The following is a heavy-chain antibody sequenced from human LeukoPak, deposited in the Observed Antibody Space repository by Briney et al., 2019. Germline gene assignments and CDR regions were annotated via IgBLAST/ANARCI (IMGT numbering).Heavy chain of an antibody. CDR1: GCTFSSYA. V-gene: IGHV1-69*01. CDR3: AREPEEYQLINRNYYYYGMDV. J-gene: IGHJ6*02. Sequence: GASVKVSCKASGCTFSSYAISWVGQAPGQGLEWMGGIIPMFDTANYAQKFQGRVTITADESTSTDYMELSSLRSEDTAVYYCAREPEEYQLINRNYYYYGMDVWGQGTTVTVSS. CDR2: IIPMFDTA. D-gene: IGHD2-2*02.